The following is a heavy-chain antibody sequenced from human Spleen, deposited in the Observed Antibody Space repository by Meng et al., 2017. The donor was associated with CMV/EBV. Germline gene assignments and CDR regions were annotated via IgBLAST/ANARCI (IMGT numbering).Heavy chain of an antibody. V-gene: IGHV4-31*03. D-gene: IGHD4-17*01. CDR1: GDSISSGGYY. CDR2: IYDSGST. Sequence: SETLSLTCTVSGDSISSGGYYWSWIRQHPGKGLEWIGHIYDSGSTYYNPSLKSRVTISVDTSKNQFSLKLSSVTAADTAVYYCAREEPTGQGGMDVWGQGTTVTVSS. CDR3: AREEPTGQGGMDV. J-gene: IGHJ6*02.